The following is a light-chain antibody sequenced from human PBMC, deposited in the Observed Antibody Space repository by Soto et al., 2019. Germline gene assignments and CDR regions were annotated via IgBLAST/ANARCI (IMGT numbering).Light chain of an antibody. CDR3: QQYDISPIT. CDR2: GAT. J-gene: IGKJ5*01. CDR1: QSVSSGF. Sequence: EIVLSQSPGTLSLSPEERATLSCTGSQSVSSGFVAWSKQKPGQDHRLLIDGATSRATGIADRVSGRGSGTDCTLTSSRLEPEDLAVYYCQQYDISPITFCQGTRLEN. V-gene: IGKV3-20*01.